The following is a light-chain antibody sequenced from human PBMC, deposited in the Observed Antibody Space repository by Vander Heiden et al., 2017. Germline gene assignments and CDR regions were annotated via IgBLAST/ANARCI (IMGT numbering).Light chain of an antibody. V-gene: IGKV3-20*01. J-gene: IGKJ1*01. Sequence: EVVLTQSPGTLSLSPGERATLSCRASRSVSSRFLAWYQQKPGQAPRLLVYDVSTRATGIPDRFSGSGSGTDFTLTIRRLEPEDSAVYYCQQYANSRTFGQGTKVEI. CDR2: DVS. CDR1: RSVSSRF. CDR3: QQYANSRT.